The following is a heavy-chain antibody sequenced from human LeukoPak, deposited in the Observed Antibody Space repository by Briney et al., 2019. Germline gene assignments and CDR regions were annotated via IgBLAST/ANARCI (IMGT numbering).Heavy chain of an antibody. V-gene: IGHV3-30*03. Sequence: GRSLRLSCAASGFTFSSYGMHWVRQAPGKGLEWVAVISYDGSNKYYADSVKGRFTISRDNSKNTLYLQMNSLRAEDTAVYYCARSHYYALFDYWGQGTLVTVSS. CDR3: ARSHYYALFDY. CDR1: GFTFSSYG. J-gene: IGHJ4*02. CDR2: ISYDGSNK. D-gene: IGHD3-10*01.